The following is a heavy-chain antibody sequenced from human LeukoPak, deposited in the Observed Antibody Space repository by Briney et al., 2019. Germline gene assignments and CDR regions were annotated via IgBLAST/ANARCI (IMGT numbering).Heavy chain of an antibody. V-gene: IGHV4-39*01. CDR2: VYYNGST. J-gene: IGHJ4*02. CDR3: ASQSNKDY. Sequence: SETLSLTCTVTGGSISSSSFLWGWIRQPPGKELEWIGSVYYNGSTYQNPSLKNRITMSVDTSTNQFSLKLSSVTAADTAVYYCASQSNKDYWGQGTLVTVSS. D-gene: IGHD1/OR15-1a*01. CDR1: GGSISSSSFL.